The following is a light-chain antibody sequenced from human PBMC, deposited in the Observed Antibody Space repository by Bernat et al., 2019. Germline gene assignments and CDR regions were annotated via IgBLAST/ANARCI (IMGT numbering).Light chain of an antibody. CDR1: NSNIGSNT. V-gene: IGLV1-44*01. J-gene: IGLJ2*01. CDR2: SNN. CDR3: AAWDDSLNGVV. Sequence: QSVLTQPPSASGTPGQRVTISCSGCNSNIGSNTVNWYQQLPGTAPKLLIYSNNQRPSGVPDRFSGSKSGTSASLAISGLQSEDEADYYCAAWDDSLNGVVFGGGTKLTVL.